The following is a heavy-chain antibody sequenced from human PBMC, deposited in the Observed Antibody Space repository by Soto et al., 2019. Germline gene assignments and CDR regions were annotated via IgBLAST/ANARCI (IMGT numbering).Heavy chain of an antibody. J-gene: IGHJ4*02. V-gene: IGHV4-34*01. Sequence: SETLSLTCAVYGGSFSGYYWSWIRQPPGKGLEWIGEINHSGSTNYNPSLKSRVTISVDTSKNQFSLKLSSVTAADTAVYYCAREGLAAAGYYFDYWGQGTLVTVSS. CDR1: GGSFSGYY. D-gene: IGHD6-13*01. CDR3: AREGLAAAGYYFDY. CDR2: INHSGST.